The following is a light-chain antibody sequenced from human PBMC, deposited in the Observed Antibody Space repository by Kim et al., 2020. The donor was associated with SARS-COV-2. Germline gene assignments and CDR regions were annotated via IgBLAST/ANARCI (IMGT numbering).Light chain of an antibody. Sequence: EIVMTQSPATLSVSPRERATLSCRASQSIKYNLAWYQQKPGQAPRLLIYGASTKVTGIPARFSGSGSGTEFILSISSLQSEDSAFYYCQHYNSLPLTFGGGTKVDIK. J-gene: IGKJ4*01. CDR3: QHYNSLPLT. CDR1: QSIKYN. CDR2: GAS. V-gene: IGKV3-15*01.